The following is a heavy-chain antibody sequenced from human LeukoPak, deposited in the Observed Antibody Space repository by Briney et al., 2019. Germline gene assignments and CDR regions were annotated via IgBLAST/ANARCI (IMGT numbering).Heavy chain of an antibody. J-gene: IGHJ4*02. Sequence: GGSLRLSCAASGFTFSDYYMSWIRQAPGKGLGWVSYISSSGSTIYYADSVKGRFTISRDNAKNSLYLQMNSLRAEDTAVYYCARHDTAARHFDYWGQGTLVTVSS. CDR1: GFTFSDYY. D-gene: IGHD6-6*01. CDR2: ISSSGSTI. V-gene: IGHV3-11*04. CDR3: ARHDTAARHFDY.